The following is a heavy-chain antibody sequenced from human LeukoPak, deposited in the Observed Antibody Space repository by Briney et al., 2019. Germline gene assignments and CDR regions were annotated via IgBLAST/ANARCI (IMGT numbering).Heavy chain of an antibody. V-gene: IGHV1-2*02. CDR2: INPNSGGT. D-gene: IGHD1-26*01. J-gene: IGHJ3*02. Sequence: ASVKVSCKASGYTFTGYYMHWVRQAPGQGLEWMGWINPNSGGTNYAQKFQGRVTMTRDTSISTAYMELSRLRSDDTAVYYCARVMGPGSGSYGAFDIWGQGTMVTVSS. CDR1: GYTFTGYY. CDR3: ARVMGPGSGSYGAFDI.